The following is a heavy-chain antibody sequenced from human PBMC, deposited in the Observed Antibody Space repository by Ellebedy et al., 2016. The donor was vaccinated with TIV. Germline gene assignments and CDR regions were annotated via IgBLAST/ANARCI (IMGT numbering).Heavy chain of an antibody. Sequence: AASVKVSCKASGYPFPNYGVSWVRQAPGQGLEWVGWISAYNGNTKYGQKFQGRISLTTDTSMGTAYMELRSPRSDDTGVYFCARDVPADAAALLDYWGQGTRVTVSS. V-gene: IGHV1-18*04. CDR3: ARDVPADAAALLDY. CDR2: ISAYNGNT. D-gene: IGHD2-2*01. CDR1: GYPFPNYG. J-gene: IGHJ4*02.